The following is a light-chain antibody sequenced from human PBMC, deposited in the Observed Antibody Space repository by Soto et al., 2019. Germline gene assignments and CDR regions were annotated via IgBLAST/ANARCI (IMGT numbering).Light chain of an antibody. V-gene: IGKV3-11*01. CDR3: QQRSNWLT. J-gene: IGKJ4*01. CDR2: DAS. CDR1: QSVSSD. Sequence: EIVLTQSPATLSLSPGDRATLSCRASQSVSSDLAWYQQKPGQAPRLLFYDASNRATGIPAMFSGSGSGTDFPLTISSLEPEDSAVDYCQQRSNWLTFGGGTKVDIK.